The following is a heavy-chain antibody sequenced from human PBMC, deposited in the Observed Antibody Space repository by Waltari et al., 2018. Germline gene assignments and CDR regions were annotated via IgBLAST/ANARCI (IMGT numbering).Heavy chain of an antibody. CDR1: GGSISSYY. CDR2: IYYSGST. D-gene: IGHD2-8*01. CDR3: ARDLSDGLYGRYYYMDV. Sequence: QVQLQESGPGLVKPSETLSLTCTVSGGSISSYYWSWIRQPPGKGLEWIGYIYYSGSTNYHPSLKSRVTISVDTSKNQFSLKRSSVTAADTAVYYCARDLSDGLYGRYYYMDVWGKGTTVTVSS. V-gene: IGHV4-59*01. J-gene: IGHJ6*03.